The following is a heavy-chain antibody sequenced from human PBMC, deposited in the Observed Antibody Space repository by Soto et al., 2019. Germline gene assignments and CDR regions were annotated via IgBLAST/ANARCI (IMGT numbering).Heavy chain of an antibody. J-gene: IGHJ4*02. V-gene: IGHV1-18*01. CDR3: ARVQGGYGDYEFDY. Sequence: ASVKVSCKASGYTFTSYGISWVRQAPGQGLEWMGWISAYNGNTNYAQKLQGRVTMTTDTSTSTAYMELRSLRSDDTAVYYCARVQGGYGDYEFDYWGQGTLVTVSS. CDR2: ISAYNGNT. CDR1: GYTFTSYG. D-gene: IGHD4-17*01.